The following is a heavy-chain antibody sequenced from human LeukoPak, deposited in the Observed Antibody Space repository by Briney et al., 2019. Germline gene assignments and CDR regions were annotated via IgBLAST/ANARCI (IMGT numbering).Heavy chain of an antibody. CDR3: ARQALWFGELSFDY. J-gene: IGHJ4*02. CDR2: IYPGDSDA. D-gene: IGHD3-10*01. Sequence: GESLKISCKSSGYSFTTYWIGWVRQMPGEGLEWMGIIYPGDSDARYSPSFQGHVTISVDKSISTAYLQWSSLKASDTAMYYCARQALWFGELSFDYWGQGTLVTVSS. V-gene: IGHV5-51*01. CDR1: GYSFTTYW.